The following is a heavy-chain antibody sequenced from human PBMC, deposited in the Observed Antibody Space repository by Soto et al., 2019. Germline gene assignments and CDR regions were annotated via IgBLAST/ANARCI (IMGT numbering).Heavy chain of an antibody. CDR3: ARAVLLGGGRNHPYFDY. Sequence: QVQLVESGGGVVQPGGSLRLSCAASGFTFSTYAMHWVRQAPGKGLEWVAVIWYDGSNKYYADSVKGRFTISRDNSKNTLYLQMNILRAEDTAVYHCARAVLLGGGRNHPYFDYWGQGTLVTASS. CDR1: GFTFSTYA. CDR2: IWYDGSNK. J-gene: IGHJ4*02. V-gene: IGHV3-33*01. D-gene: IGHD3-16*01.